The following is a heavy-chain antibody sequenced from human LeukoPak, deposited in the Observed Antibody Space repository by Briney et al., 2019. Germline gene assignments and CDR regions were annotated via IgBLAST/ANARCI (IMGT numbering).Heavy chain of an antibody. D-gene: IGHD4-17*01. CDR2: ISASGGST. CDR1: GFTFTSYA. V-gene: IGHV3-23*01. CDR3: AKDRTYYADFANDY. J-gene: IGHJ4*02. Sequence: GGSLRLSCAASGFTFTSYAMSWVRQAPGKGLEWVSTISASGGSTYYADSVKGRFTISRDNSKNTLYLQMNSLRADDTAIYYCAKDRTYYADFANDYWGQGTLVTVSS.